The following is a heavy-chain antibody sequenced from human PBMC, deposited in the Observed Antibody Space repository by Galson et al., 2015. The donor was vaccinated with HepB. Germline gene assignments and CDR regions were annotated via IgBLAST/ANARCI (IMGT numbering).Heavy chain of an antibody. CDR1: GGSFSGYY. CDR3: ARLIEADGHFDY. V-gene: IGHV4-34*01. J-gene: IGHJ4*02. Sequence: LTCGVYGGSFSGYYWTWIRQPPGKGLEWIGEINHSGNTNYHPSLKSRVTISADTSKNQFSLKLSSVTAADTAIYYCARLIEADGHFDYWGQGKLVTVSS. CDR2: INHSGNT. D-gene: IGHD3/OR15-3a*01.